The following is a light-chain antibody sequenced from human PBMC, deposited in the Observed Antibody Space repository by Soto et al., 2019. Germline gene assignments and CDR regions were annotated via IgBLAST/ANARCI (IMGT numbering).Light chain of an antibody. V-gene: IGLV1-44*01. Sequence: QYVLTQPPSASGTPGQRVTISCSGSSSNIGSNTVTWYQQLPGPAPKLLIYSNNQRPSGVPDRFAGSKSGTSASMAISGLQSEYCADYYCAAWDDRLTGVVVGGGTKLALL. CDR2: SNN. CDR3: AAWDDRLTGVV. CDR1: SSNIGSNT. J-gene: IGLJ2*01.